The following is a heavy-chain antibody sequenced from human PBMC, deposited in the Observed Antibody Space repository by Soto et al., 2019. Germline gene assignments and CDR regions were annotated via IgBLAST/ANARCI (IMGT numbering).Heavy chain of an antibody. CDR1: GYTFTGYA. CDR3: ARGYGGYVGCFEP. V-gene: IGHV1-3*01. J-gene: IGHJ5*02. CDR2: INADNGNT. D-gene: IGHD4-17*01. Sequence: QVQLVQSGAEVKKPGASVKVSCKASGYTFTGYAMHWVRQAPGQRLEWMGWINADNGNTKYSQKFQGRVTITSDTSASTAYMVLSSMRSEDTAVYYCARGYGGYVGCFEPWGQGTLVTVSS.